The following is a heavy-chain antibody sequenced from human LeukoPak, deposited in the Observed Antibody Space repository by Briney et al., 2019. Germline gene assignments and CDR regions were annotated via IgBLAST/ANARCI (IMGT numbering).Heavy chain of an antibody. CDR2: IGSSGGYI. V-gene: IGHV3-11*04. D-gene: IGHD2-2*01. Sequence: NPGGSLRLSCAASGFTFSDYYMSWIRQAPGKGLEWVSSIGSSGGYIYYADSVKGRFTISRDNAESSLYLQMNSLRAEDTAVYYCARDSGGYQLLDDWGQGTLVTVSS. J-gene: IGHJ4*02. CDR1: GFTFSDYY. CDR3: ARDSGGYQLLDD.